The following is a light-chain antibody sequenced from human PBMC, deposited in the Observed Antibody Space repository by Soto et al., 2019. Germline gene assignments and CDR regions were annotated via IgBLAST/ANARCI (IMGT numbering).Light chain of an antibody. Sequence: VVMTQSPLALPVTLGQPPSLSGRATQSLVHSDGIAYFSWFQQRXGRSPXRLIYKVSNRDSGVPARFSGSGSGTDFALKISRVEAEDVGVYYCMQGTHWPITFGQGTRL. J-gene: IGKJ5*01. CDR2: KVS. CDR1: QSLVHSDGIAY. V-gene: IGKV2-30*02. CDR3: MQGTHWPIT.